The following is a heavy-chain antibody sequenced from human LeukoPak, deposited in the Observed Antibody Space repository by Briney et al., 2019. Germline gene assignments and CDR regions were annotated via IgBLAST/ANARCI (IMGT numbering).Heavy chain of an antibody. CDR2: ISASGGST. J-gene: IGHJ4*02. CDR3: AKPPGAISRYYFDY. D-gene: IGHD1-14*01. V-gene: IGHV3-23*01. Sequence: GGSLRLSCAASGFTFSSYAMSWVRQAPGKGLEWVSGISASGGSTYYADSVQGRFTISRDNSKNTLYLQMSSLRAEDTAVYYCAKPPGAISRYYFDYWGQGNLVIVSS. CDR1: GFTFSSYA.